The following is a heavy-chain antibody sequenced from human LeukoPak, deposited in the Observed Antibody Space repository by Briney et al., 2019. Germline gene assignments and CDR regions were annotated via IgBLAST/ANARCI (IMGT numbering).Heavy chain of an antibody. V-gene: IGHV1-46*01. CDR2: INPSGGST. D-gene: IGHD4-17*01. CDR1: GYTFTSYY. Sequence: ASVQVSCKASGYTFTSYYMHWVRQAPGQGLEWMGIINPSGGSTSYAQKFQGRVTMTRDTSTSTVYMELSSLRSEDTAVYYCAVTTVTLNTWFDPWGQGTLVNVSS. CDR3: AVTTVTLNTWFDP. J-gene: IGHJ5*02.